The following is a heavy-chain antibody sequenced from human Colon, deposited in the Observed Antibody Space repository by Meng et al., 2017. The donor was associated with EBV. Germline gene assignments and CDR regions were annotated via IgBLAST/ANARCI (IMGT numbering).Heavy chain of an antibody. CDR2: IYHSGST. V-gene: IGHV4-4*02. CDR3: ARVVTALWGYYFDY. J-gene: IGHJ4*02. CDR1: GGSIRSSKW. Sequence: QVQLQGSGPGMVKPSGTLALTCAVSGGSIRSSKWWSWVRQPPGKGLEWIGEIYHSGSTNYNPSLKSRVTISVDKSKNQFSLKLSSVTAADTAVYYCARVVTALWGYYFDYWGQGTLVTVSS. D-gene: IGHD2-21*02.